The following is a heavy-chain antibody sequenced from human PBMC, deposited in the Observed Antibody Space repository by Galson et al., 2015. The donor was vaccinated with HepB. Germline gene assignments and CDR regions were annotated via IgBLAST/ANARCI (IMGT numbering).Heavy chain of an antibody. CDR2: IWYDGSNK. CDR1: GFTFSSYA. D-gene: IGHD2-2*01. V-gene: IGHV3-33*08. CDR3: ARVFIGYCSSTSCSTGMDV. Sequence: SLRLSCAASGFTFSSYAMHWVRQAPGKGLEWVAVIWYDGSNKYYADSVKGRFTISRDNSKNTLYLQMNSLRAEDTAVYYCARVFIGYCSSTSCSTGMDVWGQGTTVTVSS. J-gene: IGHJ6*02.